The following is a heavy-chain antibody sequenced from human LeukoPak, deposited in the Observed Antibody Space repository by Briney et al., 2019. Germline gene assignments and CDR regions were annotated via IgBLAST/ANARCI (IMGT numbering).Heavy chain of an antibody. Sequence: PSETLSLTCTVSGGSISSSNYYWGWIRQPPGKGLEWIGSIYYSGSTYYNPSLKSRVTISVDTSKNQFSLKLSSVTAADTAVYYCARGEYSFEHYYYYMDVWGKGTTVTVSS. J-gene: IGHJ6*03. CDR1: GGSISSSNYY. CDR2: IYYSGST. V-gene: IGHV4-39*07. CDR3: ARGEYSFEHYYYYMDV. D-gene: IGHD5-18*01.